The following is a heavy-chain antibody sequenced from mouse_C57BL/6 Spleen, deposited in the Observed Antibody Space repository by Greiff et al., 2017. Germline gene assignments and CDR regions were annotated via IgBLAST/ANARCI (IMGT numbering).Heavy chain of an antibody. CDR1: GYTFTSYW. D-gene: IGHD2-1*01. CDR3: ARGGNYPDY. V-gene: IGHV1-55*01. CDR2: IYPGSGST. J-gene: IGHJ2*01. Sequence: VKLQQPGAELVKPGASVKMSCKASGYTFTSYWITWVKQRPGQGLAWIGDIYPGSGSTNYNEKFKSKATLTVDTSSSTAYMQLSSLTSEDSAVYYCARGGNYPDYWGQGTTLTVSS.